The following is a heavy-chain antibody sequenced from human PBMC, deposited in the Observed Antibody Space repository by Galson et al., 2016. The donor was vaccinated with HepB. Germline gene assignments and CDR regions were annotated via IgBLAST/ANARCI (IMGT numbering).Heavy chain of an antibody. CDR2: TYYRLKWNN. V-gene: IGHV6-1*01. Sequence: CAISGDSVSSSRAAWNWIRQSPSRGLEWLGRTYYRLKWNNDYAVSVKSRIIINPDASKNQFSLQLKSVTPEDTAVYYCARAVEYYTFWGRLYGMDVWGQGTTVIVSS. CDR3: ARAVEYYTFWGRLYGMDV. J-gene: IGHJ6*02. D-gene: IGHD2-8*02. CDR1: GDSVSSSRAA.